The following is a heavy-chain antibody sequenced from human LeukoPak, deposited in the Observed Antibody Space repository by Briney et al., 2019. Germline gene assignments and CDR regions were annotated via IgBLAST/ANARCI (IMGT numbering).Heavy chain of an antibody. CDR1: GYTFTSYA. Sequence: ASVKVSCKASGYTFTSYAMHWVRRAPGQRLEWMGWINAGNGNTKYSQKFQGRVTITRDTSASTAYMELSSLRSEDTAVYYCARDRWELLPLLDFDYWGQGTLVTVSS. CDR2: INAGNGNT. J-gene: IGHJ4*02. V-gene: IGHV1-3*01. CDR3: ARDRWELLPLLDFDY. D-gene: IGHD1-26*01.